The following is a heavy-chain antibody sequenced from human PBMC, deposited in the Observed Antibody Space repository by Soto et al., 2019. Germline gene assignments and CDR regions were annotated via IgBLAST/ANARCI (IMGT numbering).Heavy chain of an antibody. CDR2: INHSGST. Sequence: PSETLSLTCAVYGGSFSGYYWSWIRQPPGKGLEWIGEINHSGSTNYNPSLKSRVTISVDTSKNQFSLKLSSVTAADTAVYYCARTWSGYYSYFDYWGQGTLVTVSS. CDR1: GGSFSGYY. CDR3: ARTWSGYYSYFDY. J-gene: IGHJ4*02. V-gene: IGHV4-34*01. D-gene: IGHD3-3*01.